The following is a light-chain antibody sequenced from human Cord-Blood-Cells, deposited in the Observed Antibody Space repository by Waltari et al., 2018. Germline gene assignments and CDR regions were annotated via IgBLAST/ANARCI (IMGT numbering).Light chain of an antibody. V-gene: IGLV2-23*01. CDR1: SSDVGSYTL. J-gene: IGLJ3*02. CDR2: EGS. Sequence: QSALTQPASVSGSPGPSIPISCTGTSSDVGSYTLVSWYQQHPGKAPKLMIYEGSKRPSGFSNRFSGSKSGNTASLTISGLQAEDEADYYGCSYAGSSTWVFGGGTKLTVL. CDR3: CSYAGSSTWV.